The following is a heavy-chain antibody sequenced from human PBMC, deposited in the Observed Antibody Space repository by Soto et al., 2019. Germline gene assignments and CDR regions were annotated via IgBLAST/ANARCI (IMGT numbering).Heavy chain of an antibody. CDR1: GFSLSTSGMC. Sequence: SGPTLVNPTQTLTLTCTFSGFSLSTSGMCVSWIRQPPGKALEWLALIDWDDDKYYSKSLKTRLTISKDTSKNQVDLTMTNMDSVDTATYYCARIRRYYDILTGYYWVSWLDGMDVWGQGTTVTVSS. V-gene: IGHV2-70*01. CDR3: ARIRRYYDILTGYYWVSWLDGMDV. J-gene: IGHJ6*02. CDR2: IDWDDDK. D-gene: IGHD3-9*01.